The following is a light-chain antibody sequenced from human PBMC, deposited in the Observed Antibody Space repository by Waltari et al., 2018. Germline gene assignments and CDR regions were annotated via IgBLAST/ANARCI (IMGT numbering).Light chain of an antibody. J-gene: IGKJ4*01. CDR3: QQYNDWPPT. CDR2: GAS. CDR1: QRFGSN. V-gene: IGKV3-15*01. Sequence: EIVMTQSPATLSVSVGERATLSCRASQRFGSNLAWYQLKPGQAPGLLLSGASTRATGIPARFSGSGSGTEFTLTISSLQSEDFAVYYCQQYNDWPPTFGGGTKVEIK.